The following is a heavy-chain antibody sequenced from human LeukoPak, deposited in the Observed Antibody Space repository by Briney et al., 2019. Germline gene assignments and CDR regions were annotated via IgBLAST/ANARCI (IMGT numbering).Heavy chain of an antibody. D-gene: IGHD6-13*01. V-gene: IGHV3-23*01. CDR1: GFTFSSYA. J-gene: IGHJ6*03. CDR2: ISGSGGST. CDR3: AKPIAAGTHYYYYYMDV. Sequence: PGGSLRLSCAASGFTFSSYAMSWVRQAPGKGLEWVSAISGSGGSTYYADSVKGRFTISRDNSKNTLYLQMNSLRAEDTAVYYCAKPIAAGTHYYYYYMDVWGKGTTVTVSS.